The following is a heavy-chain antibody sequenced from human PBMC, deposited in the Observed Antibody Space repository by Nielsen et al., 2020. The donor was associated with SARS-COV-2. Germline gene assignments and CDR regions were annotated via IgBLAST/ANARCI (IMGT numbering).Heavy chain of an antibody. CDR3: ARNSGWYDSTLY. V-gene: IGHV3-74*03. CDR1: GLDFSDYW. D-gene: IGHD6-13*01. Sequence: GGSLRLSCAASGLDFSDYWIHWVRRGPGGGLEWVSRINADGTKTTYAAFAKGRFSISRDNAKNTLYLQMDSLRAEDTAVYFCARNSGWYDSTLYRGQGTLVTVSS. CDR2: INADGTKT. J-gene: IGHJ4*02.